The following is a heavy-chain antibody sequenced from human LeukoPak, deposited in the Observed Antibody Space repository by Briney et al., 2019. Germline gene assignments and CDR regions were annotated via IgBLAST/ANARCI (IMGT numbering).Heavy chain of an antibody. CDR1: GFTLSGYW. V-gene: IGHV3-74*01. CDR2: INSDGSST. D-gene: IGHD3-9*01. J-gene: IGHJ5*02. CDR3: ARDYTGYFP. Sequence: PGGSLRLSCAASGFTLSGYWMHWVRQAPGQGLVWVSRINSDGSSTSYADSVKGRFTISRDNAKNTLYLQMNSLRAEDTAVYYCARDYTGYFPWGQGTLVIVSS.